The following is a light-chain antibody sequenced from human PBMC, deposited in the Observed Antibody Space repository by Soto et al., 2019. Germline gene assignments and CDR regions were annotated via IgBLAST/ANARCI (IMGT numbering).Light chain of an antibody. Sequence: QSVLTQPASVSGSPGQSITISCTGTSSDVGGYNYVSWCQQHPGKAPKLMIYDVSNRPSGVSNRFSGSKSGNTASLTISGLQAEDEADYYCSSYTSSSTLGGVLGTGTKVTVL. CDR3: SSYTSSSTLGGV. V-gene: IGLV2-14*01. J-gene: IGLJ1*01. CDR2: DVS. CDR1: SSDVGGYNY.